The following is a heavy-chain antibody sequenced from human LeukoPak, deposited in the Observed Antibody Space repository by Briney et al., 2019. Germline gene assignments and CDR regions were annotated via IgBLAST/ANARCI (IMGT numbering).Heavy chain of an antibody. Sequence: PGGSLRLSCAASGFTLSTNSMNWVRQAPGKGLEWVSSISNTGTYTHYADSLKGRFTISRDNAKNSLYLQMNSLRADDTAVYYCARALYYFDYWGQGTLVTVSS. CDR3: ARALYYFDY. J-gene: IGHJ4*02. CDR2: ISNTGTYT. V-gene: IGHV3-21*01. CDR1: GFTLSTNS.